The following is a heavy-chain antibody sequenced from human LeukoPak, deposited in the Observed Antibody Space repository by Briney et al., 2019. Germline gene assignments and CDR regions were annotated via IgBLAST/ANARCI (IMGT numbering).Heavy chain of an antibody. D-gene: IGHD1-26*01. CDR1: GFTLSDYF. V-gene: IGHV3-11*01. J-gene: IGHJ3*02. CDR3: AKVREVGANQGAFDI. Sequence: GGSLRLSCAASGFTLSDYFMTWIRQAPGKGLEWVSYITGSGSTVYYADSVKGRFTISRDNSKNTLYLQMNSLRAEDTAVYYCAKVREVGANQGAFDIWGQGTMVTVSS. CDR2: ITGSGSTV.